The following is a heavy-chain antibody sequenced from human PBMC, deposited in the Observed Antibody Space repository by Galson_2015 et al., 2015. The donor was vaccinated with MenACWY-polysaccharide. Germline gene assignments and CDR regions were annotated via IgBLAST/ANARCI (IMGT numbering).Heavy chain of an antibody. Sequence: PALVKPTQTLTLTCTFSGFSLSTSKVGVGWVRQPPGKALEWLAVVFWDDDKRYNPSLKSRVTITKDTSKNQVVLKMTNMEPEDTATYYCAHRLSGTEWYVCFFDYWGQGTLVTVSS. CDR1: GFSLSTSKVG. D-gene: IGHD3-3*01. CDR3: AHRLSGTEWYVCFFDY. V-gene: IGHV2-5*02. CDR2: VFWDDDK. J-gene: IGHJ4*02.